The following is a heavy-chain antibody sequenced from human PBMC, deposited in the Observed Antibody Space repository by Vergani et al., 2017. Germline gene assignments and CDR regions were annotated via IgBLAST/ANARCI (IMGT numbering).Heavy chain of an antibody. V-gene: IGHV3-21*01. D-gene: IGHD3-22*01. CDR2: ISSSSSYI. J-gene: IGHJ4*02. CDR3: ARVRYYDSSAYNH. Sequence: EVQLVESGGGLVKPGGSLRLSCAASGFTFSNYNMNWVRQAPGKGLEWVSSISSSSSYIYYADSVKGRFTISRDNAKNSLYLQMNSLRAEDTAVYYCARVRYYDSSAYNHWGQGTLVTVSS. CDR1: GFTFSNYN.